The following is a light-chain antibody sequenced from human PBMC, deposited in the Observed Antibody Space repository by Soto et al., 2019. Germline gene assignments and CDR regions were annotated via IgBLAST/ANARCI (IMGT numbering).Light chain of an antibody. V-gene: IGKV1-5*01. J-gene: IGKJ1*01. Sequence: DIQMTQSPSSLPASVRHRLTLTCRASQSISSLLSSYQQKPPKAPKRLIYDASSFETGVPSRFSGSGSGTEFTLTISSLQPDDFATYYCQQYNSYSWTFGQGTKVDIK. CDR3: QQYNSYSWT. CDR2: DAS. CDR1: QSISSL.